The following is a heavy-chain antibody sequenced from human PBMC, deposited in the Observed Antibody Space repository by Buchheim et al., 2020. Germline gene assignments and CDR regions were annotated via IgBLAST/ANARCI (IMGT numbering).Heavy chain of an antibody. CDR1: GGSFSGYY. CDR3: ASGGLHYYYYYGMDV. D-gene: IGHD4-11*01. CDR2: INHSGST. V-gene: IGHV4-34*01. Sequence: QVQLQQWGAGLLKPSETLSLTCAVYGGSFSGYYWSWIRQPPGKGLEWIGEINHSGSTNYNPHLKSRVTISVDTSKNQTSLKLSSVTAADTAVYYCASGGLHYYYYYGMDVWGQGTT. J-gene: IGHJ6*02.